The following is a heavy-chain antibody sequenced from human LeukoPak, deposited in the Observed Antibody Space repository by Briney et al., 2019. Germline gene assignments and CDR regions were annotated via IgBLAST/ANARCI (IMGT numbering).Heavy chain of an antibody. CDR2: IYPRDGST. D-gene: IGHD2-15*01. V-gene: IGHV1-46*01. J-gene: IGHJ5*02. Sequence: ASVKVSCTASGYSFTSNYIHWVRQDPGQGLEWMGMIYPRDGSTSYAQRFQDRVTVTRDTSTSTVHMELSGLRSEDTAVYYCARGTYCSGGSCYTWFDPWGQGTLVTVSS. CDR1: GYSFTSNY. CDR3: ARGTYCSGGSCYTWFDP.